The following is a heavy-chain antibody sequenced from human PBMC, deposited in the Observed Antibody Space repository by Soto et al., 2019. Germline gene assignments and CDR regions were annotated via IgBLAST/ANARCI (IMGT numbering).Heavy chain of an antibody. Sequence: SETLSLTCTVSGGSISSSSYYWGWIRQPPGKGLEWIGSIYYSGSTYYNPSLKSRVTISVDTSKNQFSLKLSSVTAADTAVYYCARDGNYGSGSPLDVWGKGTTVTVSS. V-gene: IGHV4-39*07. CDR2: IYYSGST. D-gene: IGHD3-10*01. CDR3: ARDGNYGSGSPLDV. J-gene: IGHJ6*04. CDR1: GGSISSSSYY.